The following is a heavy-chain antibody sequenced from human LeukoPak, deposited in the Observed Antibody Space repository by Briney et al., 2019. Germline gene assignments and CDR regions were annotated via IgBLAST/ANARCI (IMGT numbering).Heavy chain of an antibody. Sequence: SETLSLTCTVSGGSISSSSYYWGRIRQPPGKGLEWIGSIYYSGSTYYNPSLKSRVTISVDRSKNQFSLKLSSVTAADTAVYFCARVDYYTSGSYYNVKRMDVWGQGTTVTVSS. J-gene: IGHJ6*02. V-gene: IGHV4-39*07. CDR1: GGSISSSSYY. CDR3: ARVDYYTSGSYYNVKRMDV. D-gene: IGHD3-10*01. CDR2: IYYSGST.